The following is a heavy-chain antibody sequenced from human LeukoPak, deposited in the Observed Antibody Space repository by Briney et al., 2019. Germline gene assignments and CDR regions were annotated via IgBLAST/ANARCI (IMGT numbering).Heavy chain of an antibody. CDR1: GFTFSNYW. J-gene: IGHJ4*02. V-gene: IGHV3-74*01. CDR3: FREGGD. Sequence: GGSLRLSCVASGFTFSNYWMHWVRQAPGKGLVWVSYINIDERITGYADSVKGRFTISRDNAKNTLYLQMNSLRVEDTAIYYCFREGGDWGQGTLVTVSS. CDR2: INIDERIT. D-gene: IGHD3-10*01.